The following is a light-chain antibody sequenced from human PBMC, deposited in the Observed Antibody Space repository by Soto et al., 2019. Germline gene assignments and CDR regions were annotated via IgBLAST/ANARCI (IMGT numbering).Light chain of an antibody. J-gene: IGKJ4*01. V-gene: IGKV1-39*01. Sequence: DIQMTQSPSSLPASVGDRVTITCRASQSINSFLNWYQQKQGEAPKLLIYAASSLQSGVPSMFSGSASGTDFTLTISSLQLEYFATYYCQQSYSTPFTFGGGTKVEIK. CDR1: QSINSF. CDR3: QQSYSTPFT. CDR2: AAS.